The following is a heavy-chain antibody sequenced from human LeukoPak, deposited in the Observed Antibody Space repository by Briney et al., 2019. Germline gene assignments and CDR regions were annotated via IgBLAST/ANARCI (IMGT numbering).Heavy chain of an antibody. Sequence: GGSLRLSCAASGFTFSSYGMHWVRQAPGKGLEWVAVISYDGSNKYYADSVKGRFTISRDNSKNTLYLQMNSLRAEDTAVYYCSKASFSGYGFFDYWGQGTLVTVSS. V-gene: IGHV3-30*18. J-gene: IGHJ4*02. CDR1: GFTFSSYG. CDR3: SKASFSGYGFFDY. CDR2: ISYDGSNK. D-gene: IGHD5-12*01.